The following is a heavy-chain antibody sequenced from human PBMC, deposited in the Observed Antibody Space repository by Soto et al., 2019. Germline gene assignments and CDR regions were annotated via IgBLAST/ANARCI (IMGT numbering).Heavy chain of an antibody. Sequence: SVKVSCKASGYTFTSYGISWVRQAPGQGLEWMGWISAYNGNTNYAQKLQGRVTMTTDTSTSTAYMELRSLRSDDTAVYYCARGYCSSTSCYSPFGYYYYMDVWGKGTTVTVSS. J-gene: IGHJ6*03. CDR3: ARGYCSSTSCYSPFGYYYYMDV. CDR2: ISAYNGNT. D-gene: IGHD2-2*01. V-gene: IGHV1-18*01. CDR1: GYTFTSYG.